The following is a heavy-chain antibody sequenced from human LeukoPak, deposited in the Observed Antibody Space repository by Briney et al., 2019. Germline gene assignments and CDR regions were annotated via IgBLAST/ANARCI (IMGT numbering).Heavy chain of an antibody. J-gene: IGHJ4*02. CDR1: DGSISSYY. D-gene: IGHD3-22*01. CDR2: IYYSGST. V-gene: IGHV4-59*01. Sequence: SETLSLTCSVSDGSISSYYWSWIRQPPGKGLEWIGYIYYSGSTNYNPSLKSRVTISVDTSKNQFSLKLSSVTAADTAVYYCARDHGGGYYYGRYYFDYWGQGTLVTVSS. CDR3: ARDHGGGYYYGRYYFDY.